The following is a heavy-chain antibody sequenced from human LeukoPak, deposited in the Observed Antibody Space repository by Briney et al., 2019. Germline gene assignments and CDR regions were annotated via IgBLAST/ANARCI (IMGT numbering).Heavy chain of an antibody. J-gene: IGHJ4*02. CDR1: GYTFTSYG. Sequence: ASVKVSCKASGYTFTSYGISWVRQAPGQGLEWMGWISAYNGNTNYAQKLQGRVTMTRDMSTSTVYMELSSLRSEDTAVYYCARDTSLSYYDSSGSRLFDYWGQGTLVTVSS. CDR3: ARDTSLSYYDSSGSRLFDY. V-gene: IGHV1-18*01. CDR2: ISAYNGNT. D-gene: IGHD3-22*01.